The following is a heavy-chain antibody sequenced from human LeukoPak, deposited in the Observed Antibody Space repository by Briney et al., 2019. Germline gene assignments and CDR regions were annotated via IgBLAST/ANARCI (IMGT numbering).Heavy chain of an antibody. CDR2: ISWDGGST. D-gene: IGHD6-19*01. Sequence: GGSLRLSCAASGFTFDYYTKHWVRQAPGKGLEWVSLISWDGGSTYYADSVKGRFTISRDNSKNSLYLQMNSLRAEDTALYYCAKDMGSSGWYFDYWGQGTLVTVSS. J-gene: IGHJ4*02. CDR3: AKDMGSSGWYFDY. CDR1: GFTFDYYT. V-gene: IGHV3-43D*03.